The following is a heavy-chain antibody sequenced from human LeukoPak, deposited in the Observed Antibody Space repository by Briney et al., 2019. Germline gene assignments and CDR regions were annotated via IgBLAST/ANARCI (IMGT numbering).Heavy chain of an antibody. CDR1: GVTFSSYG. CDR2: IWFDGSDK. CDR3: ACDYGGNSGVDY. V-gene: IGHV3-30*02. Sequence: QSGGSLRLSCAASGVTFSSYGMHWVRQAPGKGLEWVTFIWFDGSDKYYADSVKGRFTISRDNSKNTLYLQMNSLRAEDTAVYYCACDYGGNSGVDYWGQGTLVTVSS. D-gene: IGHD4-23*01. J-gene: IGHJ4*02.